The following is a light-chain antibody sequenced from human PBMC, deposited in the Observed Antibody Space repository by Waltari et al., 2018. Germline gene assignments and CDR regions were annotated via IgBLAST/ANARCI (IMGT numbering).Light chain of an antibody. V-gene: IGKV3-11*01. CDR1: QSVGTY. CDR3: QQRRNWPLT. J-gene: IGKJ4*01. CDR2: DAS. Sequence: EIVLTQSPDILSFSPGERATLSCRASQSVGTYLAWSQQRPGQSPRLLIYDASYRATGIPARFRGNWSETDFTLTISSLQPEDFAGYYCQQRRNWPLTFGGGTRVQI.